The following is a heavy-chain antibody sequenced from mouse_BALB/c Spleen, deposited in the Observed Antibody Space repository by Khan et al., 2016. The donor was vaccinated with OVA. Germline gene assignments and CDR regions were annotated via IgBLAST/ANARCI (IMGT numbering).Heavy chain of an antibody. V-gene: IGHV9-3-1*01. CDR3: ARSPTWFAY. J-gene: IGHJ3*01. CDR1: GYTFTDYG. CDR2: INTYIGEP. Sequence: QIQLVQSGPELKKPGETVKISCKASGYTFTDYGMNWVKQAPGKGLKWMGYINTYIGEPTYADDFKGRFAFSLETSASTAYLHINNLTNEDTAPYFCARSPTWFAYWGQGTLVTVSA.